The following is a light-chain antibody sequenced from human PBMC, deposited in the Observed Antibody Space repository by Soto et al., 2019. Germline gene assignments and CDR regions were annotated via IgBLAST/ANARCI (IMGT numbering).Light chain of an antibody. V-gene: IGKV1-39*01. J-gene: IGKJ5*01. CDR3: QQSYNSPPIT. Sequence: QMTQSPSSLSESVGDRVTITRCAGQSIFSSLNWYQQRPGKAPTLLIYAASSLQSGVPSRFRGSGYGTDFALTITSLQPEDFATYYCQQSYNSPPITFGQGTRLEIK. CDR1: QSIFSS. CDR2: AAS.